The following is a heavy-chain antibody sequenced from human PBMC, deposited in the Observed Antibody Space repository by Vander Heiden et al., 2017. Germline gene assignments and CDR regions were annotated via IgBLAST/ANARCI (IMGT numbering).Heavy chain of an antibody. CDR1: GFTFTSYS. CDR2: ISSSSSYI. D-gene: IGHD6-19*01. V-gene: IGHV3-21*01. CDR3: ARDLRELWLPPYGMDV. Sequence: EVQLVASGGGLVKPGVSLRLSYAASGFTFTSYSMNWVRQAPGKWLEWVASISSSSSYIYYADSVKGRFTISRDNAKNSLYLQMNSLRAEDTAVYYCARDLRELWLPPYGMDVWGQGTTVTVSS. J-gene: IGHJ6*02.